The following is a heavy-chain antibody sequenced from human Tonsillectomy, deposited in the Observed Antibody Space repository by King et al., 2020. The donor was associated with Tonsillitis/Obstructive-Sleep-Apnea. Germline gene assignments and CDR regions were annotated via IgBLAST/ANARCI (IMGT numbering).Heavy chain of an antibody. J-gene: IGHJ3*02. D-gene: IGHD2-2*01. V-gene: IGHV4-59*01. CDR2: IYYSGRT. CDR3: ARDRGYCSSTSCYRDAFDI. Sequence: QLQESGPGLVKPSETLSLTCTVSGGSISSYYWSWIRQPPGKGLEWIGYIYYSGRTNYNPSLKSRVTISVDTSKNQFSLKLSSVTAADTAVYYCARDRGYCSSTSCYRDAFDIWGQGTMVTVSS. CDR1: GGSISSYY.